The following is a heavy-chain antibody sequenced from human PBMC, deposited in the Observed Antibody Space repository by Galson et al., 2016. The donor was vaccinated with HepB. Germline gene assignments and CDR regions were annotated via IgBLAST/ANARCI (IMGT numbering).Heavy chain of an antibody. V-gene: IGHV3-66*02. Sequence: SLRLSCAASGFNVSSNYMNWVRQAPGKGLEWVSVINAGGSTYYADSVKGRFTIPRDSSKNTLYFQMNSLRAEDTAMYYCARGVPYYDFWSGKPFDYWGQGTLVTVSS. CDR3: ARGVPYYDFWSGKPFDY. D-gene: IGHD3-3*01. J-gene: IGHJ4*02. CDR1: GFNVSSNY. CDR2: INAGGST.